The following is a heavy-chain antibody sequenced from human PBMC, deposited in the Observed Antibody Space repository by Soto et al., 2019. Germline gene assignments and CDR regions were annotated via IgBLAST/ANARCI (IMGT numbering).Heavy chain of an antibody. CDR1: GGSLSSYY. CDR3: ASFSGSYGAFDI. Sequence: SDTLSLTCTVSGGSLSSYYWSWIRQPPGKGLEWIGYIYYSGSTNYNPSLKSRVTISVDTSKNQFSLKLSSVTAADTAVYYCASFSGSYGAFDIWGQGKMVTV. J-gene: IGHJ3*02. D-gene: IGHD1-26*01. V-gene: IGHV4-59*07. CDR2: IYYSGST.